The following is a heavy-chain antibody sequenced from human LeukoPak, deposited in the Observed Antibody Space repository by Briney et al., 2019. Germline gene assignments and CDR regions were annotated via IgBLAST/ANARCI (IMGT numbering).Heavy chain of an antibody. CDR2: INPNSGGT. V-gene: IGHV1-2*02. CDR3: ASGSGGWYHLDYFDY. D-gene: IGHD6-19*01. Sequence: ASVKVSCKASGYTFTGYYMHWVRQAPGQGLEWMGWINPNSGGTNYAQKLQGRVTMTTDTSTSTAYMELRSLRSDDTAVYYCASGSGGWYHLDYFDYWGQGTLVTVSS. CDR1: GYTFTGYY. J-gene: IGHJ4*02.